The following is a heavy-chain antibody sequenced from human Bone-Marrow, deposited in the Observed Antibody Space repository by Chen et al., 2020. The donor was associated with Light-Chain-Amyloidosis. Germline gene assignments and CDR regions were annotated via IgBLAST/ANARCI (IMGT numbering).Heavy chain of an antibody. V-gene: IGHV5-51*01. CDR2: IYPDDSDA. CDR3: ARRRDGYNFDY. D-gene: IGHD5-12*01. J-gene: IGHJ4*02. CDR1: GYTFPNYW. Sequence: KGSGYTFPNYWIGWVRQMPGTGLEWMGVIYPDDSDARYSPSFEGQVTISADKSITTAYLQWRSLKASDTAMYYCARRRDGYNFDYWGQGTLVTVSS.